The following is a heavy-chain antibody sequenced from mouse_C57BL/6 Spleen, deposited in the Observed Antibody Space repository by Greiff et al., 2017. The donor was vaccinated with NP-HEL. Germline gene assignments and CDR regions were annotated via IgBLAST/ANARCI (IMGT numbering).Heavy chain of an antibody. D-gene: IGHD4-1*01. CDR2: INPSSGYT. CDR3: ARSSWDGDYFDY. J-gene: IGHJ2*01. CDR1: GYTFTSYT. V-gene: IGHV1-4*01. Sequence: QVQLQQSGAELARPGASVKMSCKASGYTFTSYTMHWVKQRPGQGLEWIGYINPSSGYTKYNQKFKDKATLTADKSSSTAYMQLSSLTSEDSAVYYCARSSWDGDYFDYWGQGTTLTVSS.